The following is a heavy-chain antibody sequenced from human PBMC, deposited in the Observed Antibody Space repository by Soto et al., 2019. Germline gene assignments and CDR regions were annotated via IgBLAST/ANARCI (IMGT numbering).Heavy chain of an antibody. CDR2: ISYDGSNK. V-gene: IGHV3-30-3*01. D-gene: IGHD3-16*02. J-gene: IGHJ6*02. Sequence: GGSLRLSCAASGFTFSSYAMHWVRQAPGKGLEWVAVISYDGSNKYYADSVKGRFTISRDNSKNTLYLQMNSLRAEDTAVYYCAREREVPRTRGIVYYYYGMDVSGQGTTVTVYS. CDR1: GFTFSSYA. CDR3: AREREVPRTRGIVYYYYGMDV.